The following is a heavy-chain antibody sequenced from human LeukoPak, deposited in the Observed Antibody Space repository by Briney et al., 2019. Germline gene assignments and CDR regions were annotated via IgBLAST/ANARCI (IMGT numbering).Heavy chain of an antibody. CDR1: GFTFSSYW. J-gene: IGHJ6*02. D-gene: IGHD4-17*01. V-gene: IGHV3-74*01. CDR2: IDTDGSDT. CDR3: AKGIKTVTTNYYAMDV. Sequence: QSGGSLRLSCAASGFTFSSYWMHWVRQAPGKGLVWVSRIDTDGSDTSYADSVKGRFTISSDNAKKSLYLQMNSLRAEDTALYYCAKGIKTVTTNYYAMDVWGQGTTVAVSS.